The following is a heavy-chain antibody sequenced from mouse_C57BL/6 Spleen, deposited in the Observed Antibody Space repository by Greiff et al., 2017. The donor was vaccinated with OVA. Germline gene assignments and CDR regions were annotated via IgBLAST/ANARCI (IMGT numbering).Heavy chain of an antibody. CDR1: GYSITSGYY. Sequence: EVKLQESGPGLVKPSQSLSLTCSVTGYSITSGYYWNWIRQFPGNKLEWMGYISYDGSNNYNPSLKNRISITRDTSKNQFFLKLNSVTTEDTATYYCARDRRVDFDVWGTGTTVTVSS. V-gene: IGHV3-6*01. J-gene: IGHJ1*03. CDR2: ISYDGSN. CDR3: ARDRRVDFDV. D-gene: IGHD1-1*02.